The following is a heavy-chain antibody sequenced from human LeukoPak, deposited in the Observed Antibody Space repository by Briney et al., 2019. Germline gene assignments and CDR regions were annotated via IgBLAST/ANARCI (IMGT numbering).Heavy chain of an antibody. CDR2: ISYDGSNK. CDR3: ASSPLWFGEQYFDY. D-gene: IGHD3-10*01. J-gene: IGHJ4*02. V-gene: IGHV3-30*04. Sequence: GGSLRLSSAASGFTFSSYAMHWVRQAPGKGLEWVAVISYDGSNKYYADSVKGRFTISRDNSKNTLYLQMNSLRAEDTAVYYCASSPLWFGEQYFDYWGQGTLVTVSS. CDR1: GFTFSSYA.